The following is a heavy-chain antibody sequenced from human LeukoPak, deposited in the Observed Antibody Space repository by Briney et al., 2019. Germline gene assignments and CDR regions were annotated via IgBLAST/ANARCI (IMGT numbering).Heavy chain of an antibody. CDR3: ARGALIAPGDP. J-gene: IGHJ5*02. CDR2: INSDGGST. Sequence: GGSLRLSCAASGXTFSNYWMHWVRQAPGKGLVWVSRINSDGGSTTYADSVKGRFTISRDNAKKTLYLQMNSLRAEDTAVYYCARGALIAPGDPWGQGTLVTVSS. CDR1: GXTFSNYW. D-gene: IGHD3-16*01. V-gene: IGHV3-74*01.